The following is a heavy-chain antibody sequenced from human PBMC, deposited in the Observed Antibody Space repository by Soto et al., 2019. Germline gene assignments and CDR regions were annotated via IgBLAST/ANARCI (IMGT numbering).Heavy chain of an antibody. CDR1: GGSISSGDYH. D-gene: IGHD3-10*01. J-gene: IGHJ4*02. CDR3: ARGHRFGESKNDY. CDR2: IYSSGTT. V-gene: IGHV4-30-4*01. Sequence: SETLSLTCTVSGGSISSGDYHWTWIRQSPGMGLDWIGYIYSSGTTYYNPSLKSRVAMSVDTSKNQFSLNLSSVTAADTALYYCARGHRFGESKNDYWGQGTLVTVSS.